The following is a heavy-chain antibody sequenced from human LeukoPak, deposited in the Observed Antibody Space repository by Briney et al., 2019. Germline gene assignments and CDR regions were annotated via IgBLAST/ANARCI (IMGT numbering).Heavy chain of an antibody. Sequence: VASVKVSCKASGGTFSSYAISWVRQAPGQGLEWMGRIIPIFGTANYAQKFQGRVTITTDESTSTAYMELSSLRSEDTAVYYCACGYSYGSFDYWGQGTLVTVSS. J-gene: IGHJ4*02. D-gene: IGHD5-18*01. CDR3: ACGYSYGSFDY. CDR2: IIPIFGTA. V-gene: IGHV1-69*05. CDR1: GGTFSSYA.